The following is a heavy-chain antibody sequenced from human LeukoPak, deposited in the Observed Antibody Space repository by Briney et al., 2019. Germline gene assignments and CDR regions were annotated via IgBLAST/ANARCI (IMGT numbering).Heavy chain of an antibody. Sequence: GGSLGLSCAASGFTFSSYAMSWVRQAPGKGLEWVSATSGSGGSTYYADSVKGRFTISRDNSKNTLYLQMNSLRAEDTAVYYCAKEEGSIAARPPDYWGQGTLVTVSS. CDR2: TSGSGGST. CDR1: GFTFSSYA. V-gene: IGHV3-23*01. CDR3: AKEEGSIAARPPDY. D-gene: IGHD6-6*01. J-gene: IGHJ4*02.